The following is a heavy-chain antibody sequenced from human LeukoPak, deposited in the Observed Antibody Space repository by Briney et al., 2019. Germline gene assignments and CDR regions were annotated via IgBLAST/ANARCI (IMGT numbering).Heavy chain of an antibody. J-gene: IGHJ4*02. CDR1: GFTFSGYA. V-gene: IGHV3-23*01. D-gene: IGHD3-22*01. CDR3: AKPYPYNYYDSSGYPPDY. Sequence: GSLRVSCAASGFTFSGYATSWVREAPGKGREWVSAIFVSGGSTYYADSGKGRFTISRDNSKNTLYLKMTSLRAEDTAVYYCAKPYPYNYYDSSGYPPDYWGQGTLVTVSS. CDR2: IFVSGGST.